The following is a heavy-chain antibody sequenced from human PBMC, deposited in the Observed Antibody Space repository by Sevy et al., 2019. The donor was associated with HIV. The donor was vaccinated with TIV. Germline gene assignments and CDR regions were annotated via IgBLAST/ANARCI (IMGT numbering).Heavy chain of an antibody. Sequence: GGSLRLSCAASGFTFSRYVMNWVRQAPGNGLEWVSVISSEGSTTYYADSVKGRFTISRDNSMSTLYLQMNSLRAEDTAVYYCATRSLISGPYFVPWGQGTLVTVSS. CDR1: GFTFSRYV. CDR3: ATRSLISGPYFVP. V-gene: IGHV3-23*01. J-gene: IGHJ4*02. CDR2: ISSEGSTT. D-gene: IGHD1-1*01.